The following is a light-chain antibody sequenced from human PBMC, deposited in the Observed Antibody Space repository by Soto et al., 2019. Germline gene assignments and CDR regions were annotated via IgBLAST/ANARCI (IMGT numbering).Light chain of an antibody. CDR3: AAWDDSLNGSWV. J-gene: IGLJ3*02. V-gene: IGLV1-44*01. CDR1: SSNIGSNT. Sequence: QSVLTQPPSASGTPGQRVTISCSGSSSNIGSNTVNWYQQLPGTAPKLLIYSNNQRPSGVPDRFSGSKSGTSASLAISGLQSEDEVDDYCAAWDDSLNGSWVFGGGTKLTVL. CDR2: SNN.